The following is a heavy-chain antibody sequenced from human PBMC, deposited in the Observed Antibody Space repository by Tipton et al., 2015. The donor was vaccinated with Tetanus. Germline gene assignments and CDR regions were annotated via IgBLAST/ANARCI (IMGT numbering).Heavy chain of an antibody. J-gene: IGHJ4*02. D-gene: IGHD2-2*01. V-gene: IGHV3-48*02. CDR2: IGVSSSPI. Sequence: SLRLSCVASGFIVSSHYMSWVRQAPGKGLEWVSSIGVSSSPIYYADSVEGRFTISRDNAKNSLLLQMNSLRDEDTAVYYCARGLCTSSSCPKHYFDYWGQGTLVTVSS. CDR1: GFIVSSHY. CDR3: ARGLCTSSSCPKHYFDY.